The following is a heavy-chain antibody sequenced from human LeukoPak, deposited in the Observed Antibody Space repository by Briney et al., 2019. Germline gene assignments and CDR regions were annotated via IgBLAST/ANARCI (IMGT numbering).Heavy chain of an antibody. Sequence: SETLSLTCTVSGGSISSYYWSWIRQPPGKGLEWIGYIYYSGSTNYNPSLKSRVTISVDTSKNQFSLKPSSVTAADTAVYYCARMTYYYGSGSPDHYYGMDVWGQGTTVTVSS. CDR3: ARMTYYYGSGSPDHYYGMDV. CDR1: GGSISSYY. J-gene: IGHJ6*02. V-gene: IGHV4-59*01. CDR2: IYYSGST. D-gene: IGHD3-10*01.